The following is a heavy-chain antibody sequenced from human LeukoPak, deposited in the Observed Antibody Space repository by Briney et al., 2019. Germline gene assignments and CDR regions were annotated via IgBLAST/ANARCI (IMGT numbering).Heavy chain of an antibody. Sequence: GGSLRLSCAASGFTFSSYAMSWVRQAPGKGLEWVSVISGSGGSTYYADSVKGRFTISRDNSKNTVYLQMNSLRAEDTAVYYCAKDRGVYYYDSSELDAFDIWGQGTMVTVSS. J-gene: IGHJ3*02. CDR3: AKDRGVYYYDSSELDAFDI. D-gene: IGHD3-22*01. CDR1: GFTFSSYA. V-gene: IGHV3-23*01. CDR2: ISGSGGST.